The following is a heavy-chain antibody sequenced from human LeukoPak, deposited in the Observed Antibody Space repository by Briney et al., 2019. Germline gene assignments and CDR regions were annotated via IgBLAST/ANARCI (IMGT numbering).Heavy chain of an antibody. V-gene: IGHV3-33*01. CDR3: ARAERSYCSSTSCEDWFDP. D-gene: IGHD2-2*01. CDR2: IWYDGSNK. Sequence: GGSLRLSCAASGFTFSSYGMHWVRQAPGKGLEWVAVIWYDGSNKHYADSVKGRFTISRDNSKNTLYLQMNSLRAEDTAVYYCARAERSYCSSTSCEDWFDPWGQGTLVTVSS. J-gene: IGHJ5*02. CDR1: GFTFSSYG.